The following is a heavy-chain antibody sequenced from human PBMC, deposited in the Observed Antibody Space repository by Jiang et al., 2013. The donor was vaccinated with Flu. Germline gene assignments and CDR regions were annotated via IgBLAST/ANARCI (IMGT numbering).Heavy chain of an antibody. V-gene: IGHV3-33*06. D-gene: IGHD2-21*02. J-gene: IGHJ3*02. CDR2: IWYDGSNK. Sequence: VRQAPGKGLEWVAVIWYDGSNKYYADSVKGRFTISRGNSKNTLYLQMNSLRAEDTAVYYCAKDFCGGDCYDTFDIWGQGTMVTVSS. CDR3: AKDFCGGDCYDTFDI.